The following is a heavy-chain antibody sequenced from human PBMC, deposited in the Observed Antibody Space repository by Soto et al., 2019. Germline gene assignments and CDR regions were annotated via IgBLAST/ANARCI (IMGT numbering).Heavy chain of an antibody. CDR1: GNSLMNLS. CDR3: ARGGLRYYYDSSGLLSRWNYFDY. V-gene: IGHV1-24*01. D-gene: IGHD3-22*01. Sequence: QVQLVQSGAEVKKPGASVKVSCRVSGNSLMNLSIHWVRQGPGRGLEWMGGSDREDDETIYAQNFRGRVTLTDDTSTNTVYLELTSLRSDDTAVYYCARGGLRYYYDSSGLLSRWNYFDYWGQGTLVTVSS. CDR2: SDREDDET. J-gene: IGHJ4*02.